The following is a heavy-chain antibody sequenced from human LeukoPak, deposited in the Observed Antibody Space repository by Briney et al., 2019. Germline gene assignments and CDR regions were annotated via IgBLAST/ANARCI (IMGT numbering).Heavy chain of an antibody. CDR1: GYTFTGYY. Sequence: GASVKVSCKASGYTFTGYYMHWVRQAPGQGLEWMGWINPNSGGTNYAQKFQGRVTMTRDTSISTAYMELGRLRSDDTAVYYCARELLWFGELQFPFDYWGQGTLVTVSS. J-gene: IGHJ4*02. CDR2: INPNSGGT. CDR3: ARELLWFGELQFPFDY. D-gene: IGHD3-10*01. V-gene: IGHV1-2*02.